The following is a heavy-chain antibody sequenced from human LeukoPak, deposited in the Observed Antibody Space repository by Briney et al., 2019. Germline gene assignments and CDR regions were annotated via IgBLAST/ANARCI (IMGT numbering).Heavy chain of an antibody. CDR2: SIRDNGST. D-gene: IGHD2-15*01. Sequence: GGSLTLSCAASGYTFDDYDLHCVLQASAKGLQEFSRSIRDNGSTYYTDSVKGRFTISVDKSKNYLYLQLNSLRAEDTALYYFARGVCSGGSCYSEGYYFDYWGQGTLVTVSS. J-gene: IGHJ4*02. V-gene: IGHV3-43D*04. CDR3: ARGVCSGGSCYSEGYYFDY. CDR1: GYTFDDYD.